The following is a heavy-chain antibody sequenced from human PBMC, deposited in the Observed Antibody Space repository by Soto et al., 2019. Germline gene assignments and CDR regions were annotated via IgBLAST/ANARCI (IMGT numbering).Heavy chain of an antibody. Sequence: QVQLVESRGGVVQPGRSLRLSCAASGFTFSTYAMHWVRQAPGKGLEWVAVIWYDGSEKYYADSVKGRFTISRDNSKNTLFLQMNSLRAEDTAVYYCARDLGTTDYGDTVGYFDLWGRGTLVTVSS. CDR2: IWYDGSEK. J-gene: IGHJ2*01. CDR1: GFTFSTYA. D-gene: IGHD4-17*01. CDR3: ARDLGTTDYGDTVGYFDL. V-gene: IGHV3-33*01.